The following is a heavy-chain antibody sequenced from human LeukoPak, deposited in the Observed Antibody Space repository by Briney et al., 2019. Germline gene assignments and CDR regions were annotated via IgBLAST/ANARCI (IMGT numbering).Heavy chain of an antibody. V-gene: IGHV4-34*01. CDR1: GGSFSDYY. D-gene: IGHD5-18*01. Sequence: SETLSLTCAVYGGSFSDYYWSWIRQPPGKGLEWIGEINHSGGTNYNPSLKSRVTISVDMSKNQFSLKLSSVTAADTAVYYCARGRGQQLWLYWGQGTLVTVSS. CDR2: INHSGGT. CDR3: ARGRGQQLWLY. J-gene: IGHJ4*02.